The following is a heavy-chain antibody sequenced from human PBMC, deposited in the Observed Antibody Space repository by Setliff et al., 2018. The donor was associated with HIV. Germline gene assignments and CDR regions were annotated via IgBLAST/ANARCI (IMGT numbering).Heavy chain of an antibody. D-gene: IGHD3-10*01. V-gene: IGHV5-51*01. CDR1: GYSFTNYW. J-gene: IGHJ6*03. CDR2: IYSGDSSI. CDR3: ARREGRFGEASMDV. Sequence: ESLKISCKNSGYSFTNYWIAWVRQMPGKGLEWMGIIYSGDSSIKYSPSFQGQVTISADKSISTAYLQWSSLKASDTAMYYCARREGRFGEASMDVWGKGTTVTVSS.